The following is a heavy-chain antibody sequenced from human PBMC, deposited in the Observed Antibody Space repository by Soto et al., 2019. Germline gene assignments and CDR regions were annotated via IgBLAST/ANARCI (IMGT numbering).Heavy chain of an antibody. V-gene: IGHV1-18*01. CDR2: ISAYNGNT. Sequence: QVQRVQSGAEVKKPGASVKVSCKASGYTFTSYGISWVRQAPGQGLEWMVWISAYNGNTNYAQKHQGRVTMTTDTYTSTAYMELRSLRSDDTAVYYCARVSLTYNWKSPYYYYYYMDVWGKGTTVTVSS. CDR1: GYTFTSYG. CDR3: ARVSLTYNWKSPYYYYYYMDV. D-gene: IGHD1-20*01. J-gene: IGHJ6*03.